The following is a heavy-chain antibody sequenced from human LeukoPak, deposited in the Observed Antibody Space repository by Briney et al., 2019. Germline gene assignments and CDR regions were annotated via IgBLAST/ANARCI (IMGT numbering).Heavy chain of an antibody. CDR1: GFAFSSFW. CDR3: TRGSGWYPDY. V-gene: IGHV3-7*04. J-gene: IGHJ4*02. Sequence: GGSLRLSCAASGFAFSSFWMSWVRQVPGKGLEWVANINQEGREKNYVDSVKGRFTIFRDNAKNSLYLQMNSLRVEDTAVFYCTRGSGWYPDYWGQGTLVTVSS. D-gene: IGHD6-19*01. CDR2: INQEGREK.